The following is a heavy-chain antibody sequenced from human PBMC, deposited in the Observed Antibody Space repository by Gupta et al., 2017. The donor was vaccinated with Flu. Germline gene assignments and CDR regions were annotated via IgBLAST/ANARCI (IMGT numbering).Heavy chain of an antibody. V-gene: IGHV4-39*01. D-gene: IGHD1-26*01. CDR3: XRREPWGDPSIDF. CDR1: TTSSY. Sequence: TTSSYWVWIRHSPATGLEWIGHVYYSARTYYTPSLRSRVSISIDPSTTPFSLNLTSVTAXAXAVDVCXRREPWGDPSIDFWGQGTLVTVSS. J-gene: IGHJ4*02. CDR2: VYYSART.